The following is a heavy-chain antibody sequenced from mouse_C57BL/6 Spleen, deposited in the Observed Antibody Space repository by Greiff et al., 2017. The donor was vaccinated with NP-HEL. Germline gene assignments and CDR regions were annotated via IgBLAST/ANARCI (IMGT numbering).Heavy chain of an antibody. V-gene: IGHV1-72*01. D-gene: IGHD2-1*01. CDR3: AREGGYYGNQAWFAY. CDR1: GYTFTSYW. Sequence: QVQLKQPGAELVKPGASVKLSCKASGYTFTSYWMHWVKQRPGRGLEWIGRIDPNSGGTKYNEKFKSKATLTVDKPSSTAYMQLSSLTSEDSAVYYCAREGGYYGNQAWFAYWGQGTLVTVSA. J-gene: IGHJ3*01. CDR2: IDPNSGGT.